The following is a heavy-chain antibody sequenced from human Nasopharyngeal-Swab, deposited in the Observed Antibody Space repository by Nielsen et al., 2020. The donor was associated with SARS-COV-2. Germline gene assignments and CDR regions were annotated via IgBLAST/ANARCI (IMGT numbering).Heavy chain of an antibody. J-gene: IGHJ6*03. V-gene: IGHV1-69*13. D-gene: IGHD5-18*01. CDR2: IIPIFGTA. Sequence: SVKVSCKASGGTFSSYAISWVRQAPGQGLEWMGGIIPIFGTANYAQKFQGRVTITADESTSTAYMELSSLRSEDTAVYYCAREWRSTAMGYYYYYMDVWGKGTTVTVSS. CDR3: AREWRSTAMGYYYYYMDV. CDR1: GGTFSSYA.